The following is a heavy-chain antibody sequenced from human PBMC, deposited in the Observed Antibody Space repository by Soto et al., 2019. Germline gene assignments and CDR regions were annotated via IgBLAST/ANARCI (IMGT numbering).Heavy chain of an antibody. CDR2: ISGGSSNK. CDR1: GFTFGTYA. CDR3: TKDSKDNSPARDQFDL. Sequence: EMQLLESGGDFIQPGGSLRLSCEGSGFTFGTYAMTWVRQAPGKGLEWVSTISGGSSNKYYADSVKGRFTISRDNSKSTLFLQMTSLRVEDTAVYFCTKDSKDNSPARDQFDLWGQGTLVTVSS. J-gene: IGHJ5*01. V-gene: IGHV3-23*01.